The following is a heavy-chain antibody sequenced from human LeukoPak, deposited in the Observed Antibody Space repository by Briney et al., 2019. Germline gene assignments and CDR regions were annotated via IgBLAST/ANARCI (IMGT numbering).Heavy chain of an antibody. J-gene: IGHJ1*01. Sequence: PSETLSLTCAVYGGSFSDYFWSWIRQPPGKGLEWIGEISHSGSTTYNPSLRSRVTISVDRSKNQFSLKLSSVTAADTAVYYCARGVGVMVFQHWGQGTLVTVSS. CDR3: ARGVGVMVFQH. V-gene: IGHV4-34*01. CDR1: GGSFSDYF. D-gene: IGHD2-8*01. CDR2: ISHSGST.